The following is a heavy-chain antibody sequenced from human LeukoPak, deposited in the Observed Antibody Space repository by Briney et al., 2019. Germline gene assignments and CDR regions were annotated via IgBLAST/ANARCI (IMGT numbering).Heavy chain of an antibody. CDR3: ARGASIPDY. J-gene: IGHJ4*02. D-gene: IGHD2-21*01. Sequence: GSLKPSLGSFGFPLRRLSMDWVPQAPGEGLEWVSSVSKSGGSTFYADSVKGRFTISRDDSNNTLYLQMNSLRVEDTAIYYCARGASIPDYWGQGTLVTVSS. CDR1: GFPLRRLS. CDR2: VSKSGGST. V-gene: IGHV3-23*01.